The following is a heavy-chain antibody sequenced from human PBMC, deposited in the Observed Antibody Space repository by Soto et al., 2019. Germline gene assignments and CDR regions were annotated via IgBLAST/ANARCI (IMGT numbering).Heavy chain of an antibody. D-gene: IGHD5-18*01. CDR1: GYTFTSYD. Sequence: GASVKVSCKASGYTFTSYDINWVRQATGQGLEWMGWMNPNSGNTGYAQKFQGRVTMTRNTSISTAYMELSSLRSEDTAVYYCAGGAGIHPGNYYYYMDVWGKGTTVTVSS. V-gene: IGHV1-8*01. CDR2: MNPNSGNT. CDR3: AGGAGIHPGNYYYYMDV. J-gene: IGHJ6*03.